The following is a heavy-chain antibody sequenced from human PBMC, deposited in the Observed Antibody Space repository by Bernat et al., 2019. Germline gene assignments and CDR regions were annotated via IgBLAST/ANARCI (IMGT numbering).Heavy chain of an antibody. Sequence: QVQLQESGPGLVKPSQTLSLTCTVSGGSISSGGYYWSWIRQHPGKGLEWIGYIYYSGSTYYNPSLKSRVTISVDTSKTQFSLKLSSVTAADTAVYYCARDRRGYASHYYYSGMDVWGQGTTVTVSS. V-gene: IGHV4-31*03. J-gene: IGHJ6*02. D-gene: IGHD2-2*01. CDR3: ARDRRGYASHYYYSGMDV. CDR1: GGSISSGGYY. CDR2: IYYSGST.